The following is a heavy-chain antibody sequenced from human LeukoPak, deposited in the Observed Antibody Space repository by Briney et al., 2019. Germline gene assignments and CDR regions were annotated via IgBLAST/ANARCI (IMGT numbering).Heavy chain of an antibody. D-gene: IGHD2-2*01. J-gene: IGHJ4*02. Sequence: TGGSLRLSCAASGFTFSSYSMNWVRQAPGKGLEWVANIKQDGSEKYYVDSVKGRFTISRDNAKNSLYLQMNSLRAEDTAVYYCARGGDIVVVPAAIGSDYWGQGTLVTVSS. CDR1: GFTFSSYS. CDR2: IKQDGSEK. V-gene: IGHV3-7*01. CDR3: ARGGDIVVVPAAIGSDY.